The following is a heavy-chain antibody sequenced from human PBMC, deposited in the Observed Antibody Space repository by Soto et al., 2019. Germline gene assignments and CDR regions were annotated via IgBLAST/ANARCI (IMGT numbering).Heavy chain of an antibody. V-gene: IGHV1-69*06. D-gene: IGHD2-2*02. CDR1: GSRFSNYV. CDR3: AREGRGKKAGYNGLVSLGY. CDR2: IIPIFNST. J-gene: IGHJ4*02. Sequence: ASVKVSCKVSGSRFSNYVISWVRQAPGHGLEWLGRIIPIFNSTKYAQSFQGRVTITADKSTSAASLELSSLRSDDTAVYYCAREGRGKKAGYNGLVSLGYWGQGTLVTVSS.